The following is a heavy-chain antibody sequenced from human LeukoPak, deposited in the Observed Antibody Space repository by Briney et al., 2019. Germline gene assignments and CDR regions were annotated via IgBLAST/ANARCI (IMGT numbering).Heavy chain of an antibody. CDR2: INPSGGST. CDR1: GYTFTSYY. V-gene: IGHV1-46*01. D-gene: IGHD3-10*01. CDR3: ARDQPPGGPHDY. Sequence: ASVKVSCKASGYTFTSYYMHWVRQAPGQGLEWMGIINPSGGSTSYAQKFQGRVTMTRDMSTSTVYMELSSLRSEDTAVYYCARDQPPGGPHDYWGQGTLVTVSS. J-gene: IGHJ4*02.